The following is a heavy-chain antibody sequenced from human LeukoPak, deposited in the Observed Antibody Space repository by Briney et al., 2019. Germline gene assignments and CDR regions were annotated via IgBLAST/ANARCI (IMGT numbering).Heavy chain of an antibody. CDR3: ARGKGVDF. J-gene: IGHJ4*02. CDR1: GFTISGYW. V-gene: IGHV3-7*05. CDR2: IKQDGSEK. Sequence: PGGSLRLSCAASGFTISGYWMTWVRQAPGKGLEWVANIKQDGSEKYYVDSVKGRFTISRDNAKNSLYLQMNSLRAEDTAVYYCARGKGVDFWGQGTLVTVSS.